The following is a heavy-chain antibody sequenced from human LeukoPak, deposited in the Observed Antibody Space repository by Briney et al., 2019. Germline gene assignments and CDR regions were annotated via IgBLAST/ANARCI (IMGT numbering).Heavy chain of an antibody. Sequence: PGGSLRLSCAASGFTFRTYGMHWVRQAPGKGLEWVTFIRYDGSDNYYAGSVSCHFTISRDNSTITLFLQMNNLRFEDTAVYDCAKRAYYYDTSRAFYDAFDLWGQGTMVTVSS. CDR2: IRYDGSDN. J-gene: IGHJ3*01. CDR3: AKRAYYYDTSRAFYDAFDL. CDR1: GFTFRTYG. V-gene: IGHV3-30*02. D-gene: IGHD3-22*01.